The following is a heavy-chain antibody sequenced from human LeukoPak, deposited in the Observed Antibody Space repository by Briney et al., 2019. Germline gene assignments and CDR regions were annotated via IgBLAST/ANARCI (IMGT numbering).Heavy chain of an antibody. D-gene: IGHD6-19*01. CDR2: INHSGST. CDR3: ARGRGSSGWYYY. Sequence: SETLSLTCAVYGGSFSGYYWSWIHQPPGKGLEWIGEINHSGSTNYNPSLKSRVTISVDTSKNQFSLKLSSVTAADTAVYYCARGRGSSGWYYYWGQGTLVAVSS. J-gene: IGHJ4*02. CDR1: GGSFSGYY. V-gene: IGHV4-34*01.